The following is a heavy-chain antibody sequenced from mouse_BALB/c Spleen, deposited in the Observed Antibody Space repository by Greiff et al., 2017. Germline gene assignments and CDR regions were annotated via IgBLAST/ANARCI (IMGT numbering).Heavy chain of an antibody. V-gene: IGHV5-6-4*01. CDR2: ISSGGSYT. CDR1: GFTFSSYT. J-gene: IGHJ4*01. CDR3: TRVAGAMDY. Sequence: EVKLQESGGGLVKPGGSLKLSCAASGFTFSSYTMSWVRQTPEKRLEWVATISSGGSYTYYPDSVKGRFTISRDNAKNTLYLQMSSLKSEDTAMYYCTRVAGAMDYWGQGTSVTVSS.